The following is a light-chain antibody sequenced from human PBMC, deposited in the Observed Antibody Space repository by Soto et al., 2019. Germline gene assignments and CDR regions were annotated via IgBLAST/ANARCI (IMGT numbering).Light chain of an antibody. CDR2: EVT. J-gene: IGLJ2*01. CDR3: SSYGGSNNLF. CDR1: SSDVGGYNY. Sequence: QSVLTQPPSASGSPGQSVTISCTGTSSDVGGYNYVSWYQQHPGKAPKLMIYEVTKRPSGVPDRFSCSKSGNTASLTVSGLQAEDEADYYCSSYGGSNNLFFGGGTPLTVL. V-gene: IGLV2-8*01.